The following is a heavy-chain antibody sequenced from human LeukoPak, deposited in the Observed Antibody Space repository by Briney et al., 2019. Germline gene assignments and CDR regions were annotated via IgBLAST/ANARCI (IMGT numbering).Heavy chain of an antibody. D-gene: IGHD3-3*01. J-gene: IGHJ1*01. CDR3: AKGATIFGVVIMEAEYFQH. CDR1: GITFSNYA. Sequence: PGGSLRLSCAVSGITFSNYAMSWVRQAPGKGLEWVSAISGSGGSTYYADSVKGRSTISRDNSKNTLYLQMNSLRAEDTAVYYCAKGATIFGVVIMEAEYFQHWGQGTLVTVSS. CDR2: ISGSGGST. V-gene: IGHV3-23*01.